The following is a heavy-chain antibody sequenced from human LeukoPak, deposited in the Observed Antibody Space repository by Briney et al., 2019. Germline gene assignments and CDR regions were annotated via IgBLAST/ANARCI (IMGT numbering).Heavy chain of an antibody. Sequence: ASVKASCKASGYTFTSYYMHWVRQAPGQGLEWMGIINPDGGGTTSAQKFQGRVAMTRDTSTSTFYMEVSSLRSEDTAVYYCARETVVVVDANYFDYWGQGTLVTVSS. J-gene: IGHJ4*02. V-gene: IGHV1-46*01. CDR3: ARETVVVVDANYFDY. CDR2: INPDGGGT. CDR1: GYTFTSYY. D-gene: IGHD2-21*01.